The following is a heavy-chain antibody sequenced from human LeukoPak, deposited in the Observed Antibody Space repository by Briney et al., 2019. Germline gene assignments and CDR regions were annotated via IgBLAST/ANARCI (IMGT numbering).Heavy chain of an antibody. D-gene: IGHD3-16*02. CDR3: ARYDVWGTYRAFDY. CDR1: GYSISSDYY. V-gene: IGHV4-38-2*02. CDR2: IYHSGST. J-gene: IGHJ4*02. Sequence: PSETLSLTCTVSGYSISSDYYWGWIRRPPGRGLEWIGTIYHSGSTYYNPSLKSRVTISVDTSKNQFSLKLSSVTAADTAVYYCARYDVWGTYRAFDYWGQGTLVTVSS.